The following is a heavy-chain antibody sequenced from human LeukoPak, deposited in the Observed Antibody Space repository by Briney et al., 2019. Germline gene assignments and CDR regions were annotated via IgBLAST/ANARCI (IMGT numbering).Heavy chain of an antibody. Sequence: SGPTLVNPTQTLTLTCTFSGFSLSTSGMCVSWIRQPPGKALEWLARIDWDDDKYYSTSLKTRLTISKDTSKNQVVLTMTNMDPVDTATYYCAHRQAPDGTKYFDYWGQGILVTVSS. V-gene: IGHV2-70*12. CDR2: IDWDDDK. D-gene: IGHD5-24*01. J-gene: IGHJ4*02. CDR3: AHRQAPDGTKYFDY. CDR1: GFSLSTSGMC.